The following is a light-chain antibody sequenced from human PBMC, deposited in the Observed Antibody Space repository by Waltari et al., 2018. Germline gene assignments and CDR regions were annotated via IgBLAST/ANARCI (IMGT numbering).Light chain of an antibody. CDR1: QSITSNY. V-gene: IGKV3-20*01. CDR3: QQCGRSLYT. CDR2: DAS. J-gene: IGKJ2*01. Sequence: EIVLTQSPGTLSLSPGERATLSCSASQSITSNYLPWYHQRPGQAPRLLIYDASTRATGIPDRFSGSGSGTDFTLTISRLEPEDFAVYYCQQCGRSLYTFGQGTTLEIK.